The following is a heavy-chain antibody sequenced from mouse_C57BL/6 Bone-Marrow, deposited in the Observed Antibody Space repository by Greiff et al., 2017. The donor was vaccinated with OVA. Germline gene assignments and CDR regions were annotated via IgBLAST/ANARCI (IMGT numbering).Heavy chain of an antibody. D-gene: IGHD1-1*01. CDR1: GYTFTSYW. CDR3: ARSLYYYGGYFDV. CDR2: IDPSDSYT. J-gene: IGHJ1*03. V-gene: IGHV1-59*01. Sequence: QVQLQQPGAELVRPGTSVKLSCKASGYTFTSYWMHWVKQRPGQGLEWIGVIDPSDSYTNYNQKFKGKATLTVDTSSSTAYMQLSSLTSEDSAVYYCARSLYYYGGYFDVWGTGTTVTVSS.